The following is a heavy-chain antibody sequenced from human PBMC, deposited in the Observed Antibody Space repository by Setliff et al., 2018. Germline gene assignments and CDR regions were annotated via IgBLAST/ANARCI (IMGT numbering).Heavy chain of an antibody. D-gene: IGHD3-22*01. CDR1: GFTFNTYL. Sequence: LRLSCAASGFTFNTYLMNWVRQAPGKGLEWVANINQDGSEKYYVDSVKGRFTISRDNAKNSLYLQMNSLRADDTAVYYCARPDDYDSSGYYYYYYMDVWGKGTTVTVSS. CDR2: INQDGSEK. CDR3: ARPDDYDSSGYYYYYYMDV. J-gene: IGHJ6*03. V-gene: IGHV3-7*01.